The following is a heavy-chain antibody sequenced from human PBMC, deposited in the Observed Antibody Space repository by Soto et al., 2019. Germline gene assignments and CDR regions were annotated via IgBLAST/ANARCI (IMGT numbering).Heavy chain of an antibody. CDR2: IIPIFGTA. CDR3: ASPGIAVGRLGILAPTKIPHYYNYYGMEV. Sequence: SVKVSCKASGGTFSSYAISWVRQAPGQGLEWMGGIIPIFGTANYAQKFQGRVTITADESTSTAYMELSSLRSEDTAVSYCASPGIAVGRLGILAPTKIPHYYNYYGMEVWGQGTTVPVAS. CDR1: GGTFSSYA. J-gene: IGHJ6*01. D-gene: IGHD6-19*01. V-gene: IGHV1-69*13.